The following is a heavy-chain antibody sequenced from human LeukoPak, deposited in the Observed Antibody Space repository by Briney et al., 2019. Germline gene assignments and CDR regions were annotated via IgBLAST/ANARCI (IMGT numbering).Heavy chain of an antibody. D-gene: IGHD3-3*01. CDR1: GFTFSSYA. J-gene: IGHJ1*01. Sequence: GGSLRLSCVASGFTFSSYAMHWVRQAPGKGLEWVAVISYDGSNKYYADSVKGRFTISRDNSKNTLYLQMNSLRAEDTAVYYCARADFWSGYYTAEYFQHWGQGTLVTVSS. CDR3: ARADFWSGYYTAEYFQH. CDR2: ISYDGSNK. V-gene: IGHV3-30*04.